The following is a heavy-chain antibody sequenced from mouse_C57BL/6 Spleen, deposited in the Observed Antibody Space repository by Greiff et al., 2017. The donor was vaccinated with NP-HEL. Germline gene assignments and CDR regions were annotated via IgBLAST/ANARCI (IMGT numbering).Heavy chain of an antibody. Sequence: VQLQQSGPELVKPGASVKISCKASGYAFSSSWMNWVKQRPGKGLEWIGRIYPGDGDTNYNGKFKGKATLTADKSSSTAYMQLSSLTSEDSAVYFCARYPPYYGSSYDYAMDYWGQGTSVTVSS. CDR2: IYPGDGDT. D-gene: IGHD1-1*01. CDR1: GYAFSSSW. CDR3: ARYPPYYGSSYDYAMDY. V-gene: IGHV1-82*01. J-gene: IGHJ4*01.